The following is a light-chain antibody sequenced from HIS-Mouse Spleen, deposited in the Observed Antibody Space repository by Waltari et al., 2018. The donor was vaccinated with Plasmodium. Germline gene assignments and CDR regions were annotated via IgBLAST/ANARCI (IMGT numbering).Light chain of an antibody. V-gene: IGLV3-25*03. CDR3: QSADSSGTYRV. CDR2: KDS. Sequence: SYELTQPPSVSVSPGQTARTTCSGDALPKQYAYWYQQKPGHAPVLVIYKDSERPSGIPERFSGSSSGTTVTLTISGVQAEDEADYYCQSADSSGTYRVFGGGTKLTVL. CDR1: ALPKQY. J-gene: IGLJ2*01.